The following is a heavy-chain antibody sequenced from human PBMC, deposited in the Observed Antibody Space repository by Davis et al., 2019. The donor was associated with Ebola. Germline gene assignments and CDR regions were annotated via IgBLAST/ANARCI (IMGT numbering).Heavy chain of an antibody. CDR3: TRGRGGSSWEVL. Sequence: GESLKISCAASGFNFRSYGMHWVRQAPDKGLEWVAVIWYDGSRKYYGDSVKGRFTISRDNSNNLLYLQMNSLRVDDTAIYYCTRGRGGSSWEVLWGQGTLVTVSS. D-gene: IGHD6-13*01. J-gene: IGHJ1*01. CDR1: GFNFRSYG. V-gene: IGHV3-33*01. CDR2: IWYDGSRK.